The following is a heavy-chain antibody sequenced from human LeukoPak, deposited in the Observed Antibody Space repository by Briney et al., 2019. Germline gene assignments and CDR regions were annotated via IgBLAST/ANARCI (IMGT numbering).Heavy chain of an antibody. CDR2: IIPILGIA. CDR3: ARVGLGGGSYLFDY. J-gene: IGHJ4*02. Sequence: SVKVSCKASGGTFSSYAISWVRQAPGQGLEWMGRIIPILGIANYAQKFQGRVTITADKSTSTAYMELSSLRSEDTAVYYCARVGLGGGSYLFDYWGQGTLVTVSS. CDR1: GGTFSSYA. D-gene: IGHD1-26*01. V-gene: IGHV1-69*04.